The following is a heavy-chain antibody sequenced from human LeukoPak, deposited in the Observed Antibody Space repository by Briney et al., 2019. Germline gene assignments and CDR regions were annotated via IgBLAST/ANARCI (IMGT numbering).Heavy chain of an antibody. J-gene: IGHJ4*02. Sequence: SGGSLRLSCAASGFTFSSYAMHWVRQAPGKGLEWVAVISYDGSNKYYADSVKGRFTISRDNSKNTLYLQMNSLRAEDTAVYYCAENSALEYWGQGTLVTVSS. CDR2: ISYDGSNK. CDR3: AENSALEY. D-gene: IGHD1/OR15-1a*01. V-gene: IGHV3-30-3*01. CDR1: GFTFSSYA.